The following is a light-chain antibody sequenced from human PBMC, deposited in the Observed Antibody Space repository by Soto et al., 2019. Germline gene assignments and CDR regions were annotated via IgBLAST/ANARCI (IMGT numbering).Light chain of an antibody. CDR3: QQYGSSPPIT. J-gene: IGKJ5*01. CDR2: GAS. CDR1: QSVSSNY. V-gene: IGKV3-20*01. Sequence: ESVLTQSPGTLSLSPGERATLSCRASQSVSSNYLVWYQQKPGQAPRLLIYGASSRATGIPDRFSGSGSGTDFTLTISRLEPEDFAVYYCQQYGSSPPITFGQGTRLEIK.